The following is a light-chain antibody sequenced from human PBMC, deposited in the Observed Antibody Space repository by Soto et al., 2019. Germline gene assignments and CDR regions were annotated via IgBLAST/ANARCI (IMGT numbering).Light chain of an antibody. Sequence: IVLTQSPATLSVSPGERATLSCRASQSISNHLAWYQQKPGQAPRLLIYDASNRATGIPARFSGSGSGTDFTLTISSLDPEDFAVYYCQQRSNWPPLTFCGGTKVDIK. CDR2: DAS. CDR1: QSISNH. CDR3: QQRSNWPPLT. V-gene: IGKV3-11*01. J-gene: IGKJ4*01.